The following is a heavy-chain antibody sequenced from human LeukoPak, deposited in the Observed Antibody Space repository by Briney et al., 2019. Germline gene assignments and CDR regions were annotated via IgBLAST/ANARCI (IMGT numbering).Heavy chain of an antibody. CDR1: GYSISSGYY. Sequence: SETLSLTCAVSGYSISSGYYWGWTRQPPGKGLEWIGSIYHSGSTYYNPSLKSRVTISVDTSKNQFSLKLSSVTAADTAVYYCERRLGRWPPEGSFDYWGQGTLVTVSS. J-gene: IGHJ4*02. CDR3: ERRLGRWPPEGSFDY. CDR2: IYHSGST. D-gene: IGHD5-24*01. V-gene: IGHV4-38-2*01.